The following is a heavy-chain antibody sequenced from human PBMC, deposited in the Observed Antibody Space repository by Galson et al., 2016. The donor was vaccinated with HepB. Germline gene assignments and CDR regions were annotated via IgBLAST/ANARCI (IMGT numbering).Heavy chain of an antibody. J-gene: IGHJ4*02. CDR1: GGSFSGYY. D-gene: IGHD3-10*01. Sequence: TLSLTCVVYGGSFSGYYWSWIRQPPGKGLEWIGSVYHSGSTYYNPSLKSRVSISVDTSKNQFSLRLSSVTAADTAVYYCARDRSSGSGNFGYWGQGTLVTVSS. CDR3: ARDRSSGSGNFGY. V-gene: IGHV4-34*09. CDR2: VYHSGST.